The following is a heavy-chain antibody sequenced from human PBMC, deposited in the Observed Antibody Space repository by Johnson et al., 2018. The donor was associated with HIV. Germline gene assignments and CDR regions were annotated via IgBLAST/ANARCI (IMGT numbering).Heavy chain of an antibody. CDR1: GFTFSSYA. V-gene: IGHV3-64*01. J-gene: IGHJ3*02. CDR3: ARGSLYYYDSSGWGAFDI. D-gene: IGHD3-22*01. Sequence: VQLVESGGGLVQPGGSLRLSCAASGFTFSSYAMHWVRQAPGKGLEYVSAISSNGGSTYYANSVKGRFTISRDNSKNTLYMQMGSLRAEDMAVYYCARGSLYYYDSSGWGAFDIWGQGTMVTVSS. CDR2: ISSNGGST.